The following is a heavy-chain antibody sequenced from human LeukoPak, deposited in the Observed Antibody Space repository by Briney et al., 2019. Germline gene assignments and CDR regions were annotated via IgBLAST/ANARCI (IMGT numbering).Heavy chain of an antibody. D-gene: IGHD6-13*01. V-gene: IGHV4-31*03. Sequence: PSETLSLTCTVSGGSIDGGSYYWSWIRQHPGKGLEWIGYIYYSGSTTYNAPLKSRLTMSIDTSKRQFSLNLSSVTAADTAVYYCASRAAAGTGYFQHWGQGTLVTVSS. CDR2: IYYSGST. CDR1: GGSIDGGSYY. J-gene: IGHJ1*01. CDR3: ASRAAAGTGYFQH.